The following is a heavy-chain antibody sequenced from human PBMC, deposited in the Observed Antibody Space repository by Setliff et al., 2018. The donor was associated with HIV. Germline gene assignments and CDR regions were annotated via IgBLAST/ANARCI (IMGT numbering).Heavy chain of an antibody. V-gene: IGHV4-59*08. D-gene: IGHD3-22*01. Sequence: SETLSLTCTVSGGSINSYYWSWIRQPPGKGLEWIGYISYSGTTNYSPPLKSRVTISVDTSKNQFSLKLSSVTAADTAVYYCARHLYYYDSSGYLQPYYYMDVWGKGTTVTVSS. CDR3: ARHLYYYDSSGYLQPYYYMDV. J-gene: IGHJ6*03. CDR2: ISYSGTT. CDR1: GGSINSYY.